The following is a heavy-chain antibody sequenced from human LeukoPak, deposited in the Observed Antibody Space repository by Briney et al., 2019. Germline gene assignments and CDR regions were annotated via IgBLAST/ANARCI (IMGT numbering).Heavy chain of an antibody. D-gene: IGHD1-26*01. CDR1: GYTFTAYY. J-gene: IGHJ4*02. Sequence: ASVRVSCKTSGYTFTAYYMHWVRQAPGQGLEWMGWINPNSGGTNYAQRFQGRVTMTRDTSISTAYMELSSLRSEDTAVYYCARESGATVDYWGQGTLVTVSS. CDR3: ARESGATVDY. CDR2: INPNSGGT. V-gene: IGHV1-2*02.